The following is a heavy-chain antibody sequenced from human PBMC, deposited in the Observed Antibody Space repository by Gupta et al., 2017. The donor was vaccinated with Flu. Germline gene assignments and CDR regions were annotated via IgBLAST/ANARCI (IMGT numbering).Heavy chain of an antibody. Sequence: PGKGLEWVSALSLSGCNTFYADSVRRRFTISRDNSKNTLFLQMNSLRVEETAVYYCAFCNNNNCRQGFDPWGQGTLVTVSS. V-gene: IGHV3-23*01. J-gene: IGHJ5*02. D-gene: IGHD2-8*01. CDR2: LSLSGCNT. CDR3: AFCNNNNCRQGFDP.